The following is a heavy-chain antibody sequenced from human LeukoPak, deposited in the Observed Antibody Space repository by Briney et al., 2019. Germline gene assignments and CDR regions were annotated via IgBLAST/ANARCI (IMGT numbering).Heavy chain of an antibody. D-gene: IGHD3-3*01. V-gene: IGHV3-23*01. CDR3: AKVGHYDFWSGYEN. J-gene: IGHJ4*02. Sequence: GGSLRLSCAASGFTFSSYAMSWVRQAPGKGLEWASSISGSGGSTYYADSVKGRFTISRDNSKNTLYLQMNSLRAEDTAVYYCAKVGHYDFWSGYENWGQGTLVTVSS. CDR1: GFTFSSYA. CDR2: ISGSGGST.